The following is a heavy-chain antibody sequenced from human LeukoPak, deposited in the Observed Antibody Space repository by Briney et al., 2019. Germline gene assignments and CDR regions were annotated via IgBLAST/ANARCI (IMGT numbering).Heavy chain of an antibody. Sequence: PGRSLRLSCAASGFTFSSYGMHWVRQAPGKGLEWVAVIWYDGSNKCYADSVKGRFTISRDNSKNTLYLQMNSLRAEDTAVYYCARDALVLSHFIDYWGQGTLVTVSS. V-gene: IGHV3-33*01. CDR3: ARDALVLSHFIDY. CDR1: GFTFSSYG. CDR2: IWYDGSNK. J-gene: IGHJ4*02. D-gene: IGHD6-6*01.